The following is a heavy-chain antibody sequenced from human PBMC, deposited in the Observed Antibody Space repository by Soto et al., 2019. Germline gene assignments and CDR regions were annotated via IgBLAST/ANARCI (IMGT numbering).Heavy chain of an antibody. D-gene: IGHD5-18*01. CDR2: IYYSGST. CDR3: ARRYGKNAFDI. J-gene: IGHJ3*02. V-gene: IGHV4-59*01. Sequence: PSETRSLTCTVSGSSSISYYWSWIRQPPGKGLEWIGYIYYSGSTNYNPSLKSRVTISVDTSKNQFSLKLSSVTAADTAVYYCARRYGKNAFDIWGQGTMVTVSS. CDR1: GSSSISYY.